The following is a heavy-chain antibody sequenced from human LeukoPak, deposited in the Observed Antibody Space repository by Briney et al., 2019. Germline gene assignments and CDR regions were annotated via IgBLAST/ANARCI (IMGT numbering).Heavy chain of an antibody. CDR1: GFTSSDFW. Sequence: GGSLRLSCEVSGFTSSDFWMSWVRQAPGKRLEWLANLHHRGSATQYVDSVNARFTISRDNAKNYMYLQMHSLRVEDTATYYCVKGATVTTRPNFDYWGQGTVVTVSS. CDR2: LHHRGSAT. J-gene: IGHJ4*02. D-gene: IGHD4-17*01. V-gene: IGHV3-7*03. CDR3: VKGATVTTRPNFDY.